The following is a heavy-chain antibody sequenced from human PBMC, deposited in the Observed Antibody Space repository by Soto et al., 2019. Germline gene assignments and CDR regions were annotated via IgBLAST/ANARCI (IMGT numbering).Heavy chain of an antibody. V-gene: IGHV1-18*01. Sequence: QVQLVQSGAEVKKPGASVKVSCKASGYTFTSYGISWVLQAPGQGLEWMGWISAYNGNTTYAQKLQGRVTMTTDTSTSTAYMELRSLRADDTAVYYCARAPYYDSSGYYSEWGQGTLVTVSS. D-gene: IGHD3-22*01. CDR3: ARAPYYDSSGYYSE. J-gene: IGHJ4*02. CDR1: GYTFTSYG. CDR2: ISAYNGNT.